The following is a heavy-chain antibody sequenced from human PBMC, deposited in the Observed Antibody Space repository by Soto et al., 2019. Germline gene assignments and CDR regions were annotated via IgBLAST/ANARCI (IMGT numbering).Heavy chain of an antibody. V-gene: IGHV5-51*01. J-gene: IGHJ5*02. CDR3: ARLIFGIYCSGGSCYPNWFDP. D-gene: IGHD2-15*01. Sequence: GESLKISCQGSGDSFTSYWIGWVRQMPGKGLEWMGIIYPGDSDTRYNPSFQGQVTISADKSISTAYLQWSSLKASDTAMYYCARLIFGIYCSGGSCYPNWFDPWGQGTLVTVSS. CDR1: GDSFTSYW. CDR2: IYPGDSDT.